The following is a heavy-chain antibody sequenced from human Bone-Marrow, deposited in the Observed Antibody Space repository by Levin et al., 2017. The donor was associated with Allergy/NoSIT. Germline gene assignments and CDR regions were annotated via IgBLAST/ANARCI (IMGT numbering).Heavy chain of an antibody. D-gene: IGHD3-3*01. CDR1: GGSIRSGGYY. V-gene: IGHV4-31*03. J-gene: IGHJ4*02. Sequence: SQTLSLTCTVSGGSIRSGGYYWNWFRQVPGKGLEWIGYTYSSGSAYYNPSLQSRFTISVDKSRNRFSLNVKSVDAADTAVYYCARAQIFYNSWSGIHWGQGMLVTVSS. CDR2: TYSSGSA. CDR3: ARAQIFYNSWSGIH.